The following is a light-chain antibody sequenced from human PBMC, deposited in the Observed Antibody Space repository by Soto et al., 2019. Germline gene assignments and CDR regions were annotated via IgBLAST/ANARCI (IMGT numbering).Light chain of an antibody. V-gene: IGKV3-11*01. CDR3: QQRGNWIT. CDR2: DAS. CDR1: QSISSN. Sequence: IVLTQSPGTLSLSPGEKATLSCRASQSISSNLAWYQQKPGQAPRLLIYDASNRATGIPARFSGSGSGTDFTLTISSLEPEDFAVYYCQQRGNWITFGQGTRLEIK. J-gene: IGKJ5*01.